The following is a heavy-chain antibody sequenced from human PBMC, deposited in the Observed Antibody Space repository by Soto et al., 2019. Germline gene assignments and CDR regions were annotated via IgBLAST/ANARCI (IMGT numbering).Heavy chain of an antibody. CDR1: GFTFSSYA. D-gene: IGHD2-2*01. J-gene: IGHJ3*02. CDR3: AKDLWAGYCSSTSCHRAFDI. Sequence: EVQLLESGGGLVQPGGSLRLSCAASGFTFSSYAMSWVRQAPGKGLEWVSAISGSGGSTYYADSVKGRFTISRDNSKNTLYLQMNGLRAEDTAVYYCAKDLWAGYCSSTSCHRAFDIWGQGTMVTVSS. CDR2: ISGSGGST. V-gene: IGHV3-23*01.